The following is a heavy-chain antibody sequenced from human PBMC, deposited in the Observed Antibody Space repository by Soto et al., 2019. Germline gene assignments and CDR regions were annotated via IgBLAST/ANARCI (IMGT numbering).Heavy chain of an antibody. J-gene: IGHJ3*02. CDR1: GFTFSSYA. CDR2: ISGSGGST. Sequence: EVQLLESGGGLVQPGGSLRLSCAASGFTFSSYAMSWVRQAPGKGLEWVSAISGSGGSTYYADSVKGRFTISRDNSKNTLYLQMNSPRAEDTAVYYCAKGPRVFGVVIILRAFDIWGQGTMVTVSS. CDR3: AKGPRVFGVVIILRAFDI. D-gene: IGHD3-3*01. V-gene: IGHV3-23*01.